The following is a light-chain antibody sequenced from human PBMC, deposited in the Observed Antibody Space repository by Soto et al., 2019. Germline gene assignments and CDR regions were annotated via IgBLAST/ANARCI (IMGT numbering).Light chain of an antibody. V-gene: IGKV3-11*01. J-gene: IGKJ4*01. CDR2: DAS. CDR1: QSVSTD. Sequence: EIVLTQSPATLSLSPGERATLSCRASQSVSTDLAWNKQKPGRAPRLLIYDASNRATGIPARFSGSGSGTDFTLTISSLEPEDFAVYYCQQRSNWPLLTFGGGTKVEIK. CDR3: QQRSNWPLLT.